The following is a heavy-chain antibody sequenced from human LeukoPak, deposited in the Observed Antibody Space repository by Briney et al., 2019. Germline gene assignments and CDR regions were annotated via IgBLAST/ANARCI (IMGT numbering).Heavy chain of an antibody. V-gene: IGHV4-59*01. D-gene: IGHD3-10*01. Sequence: SETLSLTCTVSGGSISPYYWSWIRQPPGKGLEWIGYIYYSGSTNYNPSLKSRVTISVDTSTNQFSLKLSSVTAADTAVYYCARVGYSSSGNYYNDRGAFDYWGQGTLVTVSS. J-gene: IGHJ4*02. CDR3: ARVGYSSSGNYYNDRGAFDY. CDR2: IYYSGST. CDR1: GGSISPYY.